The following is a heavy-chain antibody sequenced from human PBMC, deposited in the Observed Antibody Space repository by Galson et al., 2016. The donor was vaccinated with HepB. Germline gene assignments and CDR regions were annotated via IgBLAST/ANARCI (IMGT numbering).Heavy chain of an antibody. CDR2: ISGSGGST. D-gene: IGHD3-10*01. Sequence: SLRLSCAASGFTFSRSPMHWVRQAPGKGLEWVSAISGSGGSTYYTDSVKGRFTISRDNSRNTVFLVMSSLRAEDTAVYYCAKDFGLLWFGPFDSWGQGTLVTVSS. CDR1: GFTFSRSP. V-gene: IGHV3-23*01. CDR3: AKDFGLLWFGPFDS. J-gene: IGHJ4*02.